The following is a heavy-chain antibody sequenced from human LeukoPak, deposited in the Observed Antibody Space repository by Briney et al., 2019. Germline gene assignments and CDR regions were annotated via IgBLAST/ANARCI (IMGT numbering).Heavy chain of an antibody. Sequence: GRSLRLSCAASGFTFDDYAMHWVRQAPGKGLEWVSGISWNSGSIGYADSVKGRFTISRDNAKNSLYLQMNSLRAEDTALYYCAKGDVDIVATMVDYWGQGILVTVSS. D-gene: IGHD5-12*01. V-gene: IGHV3-9*01. CDR3: AKGDVDIVATMVDY. CDR1: GFTFDDYA. J-gene: IGHJ4*02. CDR2: ISWNSGSI.